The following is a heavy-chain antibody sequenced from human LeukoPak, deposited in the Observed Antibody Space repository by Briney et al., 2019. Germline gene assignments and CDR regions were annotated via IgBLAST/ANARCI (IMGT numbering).Heavy chain of an antibody. D-gene: IGHD1-26*01. J-gene: IGHJ4*02. CDR3: ARGYSGSYGRFDY. CDR1: GGSISSFY. CDR2: IYYSGNT. Sequence: SEALSLICTVFGGSISSFYWSWIRQPPGKGLEWIGYIYYSGNTNYNPSLKNRVTISVDTSKNQFSLKLSSVTAADTAVYYCARGYSGSYGRFDYWGQGTLVTVSS. V-gene: IGHV4-59*01.